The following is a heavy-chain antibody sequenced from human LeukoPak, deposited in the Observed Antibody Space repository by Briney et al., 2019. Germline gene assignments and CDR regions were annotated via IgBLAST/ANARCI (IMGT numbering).Heavy chain of an antibody. D-gene: IGHD2-2*01. V-gene: IGHV3-30*02. CDR1: GFTFSSYA. Sequence: PGGSLRLSCAASGFTFSSYAMHWVRQAPGKGLEWVAFIRYDGSNKYYADSVKGRFTISRDNSKNTLYLQMNSLRAEDTAVYYCAKDHGRYCSSTSCSRQHWGQGTLVTVSS. J-gene: IGHJ1*01. CDR2: IRYDGSNK. CDR3: AKDHGRYCSSTSCSRQH.